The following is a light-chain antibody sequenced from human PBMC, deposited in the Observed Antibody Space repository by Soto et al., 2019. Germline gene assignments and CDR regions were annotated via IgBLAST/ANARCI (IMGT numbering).Light chain of an antibody. CDR1: SSNIGSNY. CDR3: AAWDDSLSGVV. V-gene: IGLV1-47*01. Sequence: QSVLTQPPSASGTPGQRVTISCSGSSSNIGSNYVSWYQHLPGTAPKLLIYTNNQRPSGVPDRFSGSKSGTSASLAISGLRSEDEADDFCAAWDDSLSGVVFGGGTKLTVL. J-gene: IGLJ2*01. CDR2: TNN.